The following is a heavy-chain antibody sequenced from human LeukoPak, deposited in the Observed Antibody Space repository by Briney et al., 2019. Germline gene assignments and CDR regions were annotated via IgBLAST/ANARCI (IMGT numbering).Heavy chain of an antibody. CDR1: GFTFSSYA. D-gene: IGHD6-19*01. CDR3: GKGVGVASPYYFDW. V-gene: IGHV3-23*01. J-gene: IGHJ4*02. Sequence: GGSLRLSCAACGFTFSSYAMSGVRDAPGEGREWVSPISGRGSSTYYAHSVKGRFTISRDNSKNTRYLQMNSLRAEDRAVYYCGKGVGVASPYYFDWWGQGTLVIVS. CDR2: ISGRGSST.